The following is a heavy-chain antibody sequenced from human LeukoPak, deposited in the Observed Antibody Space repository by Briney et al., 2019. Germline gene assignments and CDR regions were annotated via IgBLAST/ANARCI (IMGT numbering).Heavy chain of an antibody. D-gene: IGHD3-22*01. Sequence: GGSLRLSCAASGFTFSEYYMSWIRQAPGKGLEWVSYISSSVSTIYYADSVKGRFTISRDNAKNSLYLQMNSLRAEDTAVYYCARDHPNYYDSSGYYYYGMDVWGQGTTVTVSS. V-gene: IGHV3-11*01. CDR3: ARDHPNYYDSSGYYYYGMDV. CDR1: GFTFSEYY. J-gene: IGHJ6*02. CDR2: ISSSVSTI.